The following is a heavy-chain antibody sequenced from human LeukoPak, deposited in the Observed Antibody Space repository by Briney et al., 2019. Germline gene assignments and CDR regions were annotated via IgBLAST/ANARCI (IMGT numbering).Heavy chain of an antibody. Sequence: GGSLRLSCAASGFTFSNYAMSCVPQAPEEGLEWFSVIRVRDGSTNYADSVKGRFTISTDISKNTVFLQMSSLRGDDTAVYYCARDRDGSTWQLLNFMDVWGKGTTVTVSS. CDR3: ARDRDGSTWQLLNFMDV. J-gene: IGHJ6*03. CDR2: IRVRDGST. V-gene: IGHV3-23*01. CDR1: GFTFSNYA. D-gene: IGHD6-19*01.